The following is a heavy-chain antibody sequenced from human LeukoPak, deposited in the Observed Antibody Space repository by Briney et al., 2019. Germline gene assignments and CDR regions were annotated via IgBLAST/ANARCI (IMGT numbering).Heavy chain of an antibody. Sequence: GASVKVSCKASGYTFTSYGISWVRQATGKGLEWMGWISGYNGNTNYAQKFQGRVTITADKSTSTAYMDLSSLRSEDTAVYYCARAPITMIVAELAPYYYMDVWGKGTTVTVSS. CDR3: ARAPITMIVAELAPYYYMDV. D-gene: IGHD3-22*01. CDR2: ISGYNGNT. J-gene: IGHJ6*03. V-gene: IGHV1-18*01. CDR1: GYTFTSYG.